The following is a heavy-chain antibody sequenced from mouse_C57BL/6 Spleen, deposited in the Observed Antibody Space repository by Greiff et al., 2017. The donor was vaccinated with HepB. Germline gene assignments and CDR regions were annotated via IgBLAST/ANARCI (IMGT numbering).Heavy chain of an antibody. CDR3: ARPYYYGSPMDY. CDR2: ISSGSSTI. D-gene: IGHD1-1*01. CDR1: GFTFSDYG. Sequence: DVMLVESGGGLVKPGGSLKLSCAASGFTFSDYGMHWVRQAPEKGLEWVAYISSGSSTIYYADTVKGRFTISRDNAKNTLFLQMTSLRSEDTAMYYCARPYYYGSPMDYWGQGTSVTVSS. V-gene: IGHV5-17*01. J-gene: IGHJ4*01.